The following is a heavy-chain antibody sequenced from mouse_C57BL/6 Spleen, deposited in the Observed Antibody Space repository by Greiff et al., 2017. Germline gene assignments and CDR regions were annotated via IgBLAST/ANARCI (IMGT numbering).Heavy chain of an antibody. Sequence: QVQLKESGPELVKPGASVKISCKASGYAFSSSWMNWVKQRPGKGLEWIGRIYPGDGDTNYNGKFKGKATLTADKSSSTAYMQLSSLTSEDSAVYFCARPSDYYGSSYRYFDGWGTGTTVTVSS. CDR1: GYAFSSSW. D-gene: IGHD1-1*01. CDR3: ARPSDYYGSSYRYFDG. J-gene: IGHJ1*03. V-gene: IGHV1-82*01. CDR2: IYPGDGDT.